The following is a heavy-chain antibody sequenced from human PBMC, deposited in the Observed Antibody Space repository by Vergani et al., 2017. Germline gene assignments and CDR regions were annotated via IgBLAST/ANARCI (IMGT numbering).Heavy chain of an antibody. CDR3: ARVVVPAAMLGYYYYYMDV. Sequence: QVQLVQSGAEVKKPGSSVKVSCKASGGTFSSYAISWVRQAPGQVLEWMGGIIPIFGTANYAQKFQGRVTITADESTSTAYMVLSRLSSEDTAVYYCARVVVPAAMLGYYYYYMDVWGKGTTVTVSS. J-gene: IGHJ6*03. CDR2: IIPIFGTA. CDR1: GGTFSSYA. V-gene: IGHV1-69*01. D-gene: IGHD2-2*01.